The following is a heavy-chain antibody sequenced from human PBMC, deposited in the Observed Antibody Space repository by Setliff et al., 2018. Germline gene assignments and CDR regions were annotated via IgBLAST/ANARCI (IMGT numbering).Heavy chain of an antibody. V-gene: IGHV2-5*01. Sequence: SGPTLVNPTQTLTLTCTFSGFSLSTSGVGVGWIRQPPGKALEWLALIYWNDDKRYSPSLKSRPTITKDTSKNQVVLTMTNMDPVDTATYYCAHTLKVRGWYPYYYYYYMDVWGKGTTVTVS. CDR3: AHTLKVRGWYPYYYYYYMDV. CDR1: GFSLSTSGVG. D-gene: IGHD6-19*01. J-gene: IGHJ6*03. CDR2: IYWNDDK.